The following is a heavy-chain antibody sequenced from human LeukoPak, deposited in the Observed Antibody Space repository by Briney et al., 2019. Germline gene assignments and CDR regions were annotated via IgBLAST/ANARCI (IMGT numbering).Heavy chain of an antibody. J-gene: IGHJ6*02. CDR1: GFTFNNYG. V-gene: IGHV3-30*03. D-gene: IGHD2-2*01. CDR2: ISYHGSEK. CDR3: AAVLPSASTGHYYGIDV. Sequence: GGSLRLSCAASGFTFNNYGMHWVRQAPGKGLEWVAVISYHGSEKFYAESVKGRFTISIDNSKSTLYLQMNSLRAEDTALYYCAAVLPSASTGHYYGIDVWGQGTTVTVSS.